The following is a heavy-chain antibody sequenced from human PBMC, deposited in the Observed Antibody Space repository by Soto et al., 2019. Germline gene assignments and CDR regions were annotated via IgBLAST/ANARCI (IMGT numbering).Heavy chain of an antibody. CDR3: ARAPILVGVTTYEHYFDL. CDR1: GGPFSNSV. Sequence: PVEVSCQASGGPFSNSVISWVRQAPGQGFEWVGGIIPIFDTPNYAQKFQGRVTIVADESTSTGFMELTSLRSEDTAVYYCARAPILVGVTTYEHYFDLWGQGTLVTGS. CDR2: IIPIFDTP. V-gene: IGHV1-69*13. D-gene: IGHD3-3*01. J-gene: IGHJ4*02.